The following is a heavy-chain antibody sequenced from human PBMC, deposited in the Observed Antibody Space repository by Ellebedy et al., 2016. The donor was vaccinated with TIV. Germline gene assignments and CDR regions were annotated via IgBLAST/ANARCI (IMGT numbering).Heavy chain of an antibody. CDR3: AREFRSAVWFGELWGYNWFNP. CDR1: GGSFSGYY. Sequence: GSLRLSXAVYGGSFSGYYWSWIRQPPGKGLEWIGEINHSGSTNYNPSLKSRVTISVDTSKNQFSLKLSSVTAADTAVYYCAREFRSAVWFGELWGYNWFNPWGQGTLVTVSS. CDR2: INHSGST. V-gene: IGHV4-34*01. D-gene: IGHD3-10*01. J-gene: IGHJ5*02.